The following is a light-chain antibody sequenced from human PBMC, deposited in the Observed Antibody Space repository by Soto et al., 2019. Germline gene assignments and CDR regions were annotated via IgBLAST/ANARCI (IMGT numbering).Light chain of an antibody. Sequence: QSVLTQPASMSGSPGQSITISCTGNISDVGGYNFVSWYQQYPGKAPKLMICDVSNRPSGVSNRFSGSKSGNTASLTISGLQAEDEADYYCSSFTGSNYVFGTGTKLTVL. CDR2: DVS. V-gene: IGLV2-14*03. CDR3: SSFTGSNYV. CDR1: ISDVGGYNF. J-gene: IGLJ1*01.